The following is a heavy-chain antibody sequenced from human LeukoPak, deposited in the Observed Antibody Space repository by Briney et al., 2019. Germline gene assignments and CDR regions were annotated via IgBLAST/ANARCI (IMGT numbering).Heavy chain of an antibody. V-gene: IGHV4-59*03. D-gene: IGHD3/OR15-3a*01. Sequence: SETLSLTCSVSVGSIRTYYWSWVRQSPGQGLEWIGNIYYRGDINYNPSLKSRVIISIDTSKNQFSLKVTSLTAADTAVYYCATNKDWAEADWGQGTLVIVSS. CDR1: VGSIRTYY. J-gene: IGHJ4*02. CDR2: IYYRGDI. CDR3: ATNKDWAEAD.